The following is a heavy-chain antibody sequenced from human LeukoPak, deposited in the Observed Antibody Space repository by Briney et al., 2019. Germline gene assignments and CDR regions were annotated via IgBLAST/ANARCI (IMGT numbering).Heavy chain of an antibody. V-gene: IGHV3-33*01. CDR3: ARAISTATITMVRGVIISYYYGMDV. Sequence: GGSLRLSCAASGFTFSSYGMHWVRQAPGKGLEWVAVIWYDGSNKYYADSVKGRFTISRGNSKNTLYLQMNSLRAEDTAVYYCARAISTATITMVRGVIISYYYGMDVWGQGTTVTVSS. J-gene: IGHJ6*02. CDR2: IWYDGSNK. CDR1: GFTFSSYG. D-gene: IGHD3-10*01.